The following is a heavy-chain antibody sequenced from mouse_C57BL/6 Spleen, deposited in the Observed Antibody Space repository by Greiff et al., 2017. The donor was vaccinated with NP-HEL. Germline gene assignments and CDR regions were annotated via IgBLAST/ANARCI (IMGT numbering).Heavy chain of an antibody. J-gene: IGHJ2*01. D-gene: IGHD2-1*01. CDR1: GYAFSSYW. CDR3: ARGNQYYFDY. V-gene: IGHV1-80*01. CDR2: IYPGDGDT. Sequence: VKLVESGAELVKPGASVKISCKASGYAFSSYWMNWVKQRPGKGLEWIGQIYPGDGDTNYNGKFKGKATLTADKSSSTAYMQLSSLTSEDSAVYFCARGNQYYFDYWGQGTTLTVSS.